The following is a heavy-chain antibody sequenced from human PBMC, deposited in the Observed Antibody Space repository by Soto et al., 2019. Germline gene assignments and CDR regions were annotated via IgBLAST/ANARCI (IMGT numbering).Heavy chain of an antibody. D-gene: IGHD1-7*01. J-gene: IGHJ5*02. V-gene: IGHV4-31*03. Sequence: SETLSLTCTVSGGPIGPGGYSCSWSRQQSWKGLEWSGYVYYRGTTYSNPSLETRASISVTTSKNQFSLKLRSVTAAATPVYHCPRAGNGTTPGWFDPWGRGTQVTVSS. CDR3: PRAGNGTTPGWFDP. CDR1: GGPIGPGGYS. CDR2: VYYRGTT.